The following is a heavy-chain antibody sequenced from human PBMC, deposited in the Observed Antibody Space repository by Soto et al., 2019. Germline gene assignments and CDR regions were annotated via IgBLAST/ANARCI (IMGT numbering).Heavy chain of an antibody. CDR2: IDPSDSQT. D-gene: IGHD6-13*01. Sequence: GESLKISCKGSGYSFAGYWITWVRQKPGKGLEWMGRIDPSDSQTYYSPSFRGHVTISATKSITTVFLQWSSLRAEDTAIYFCARQSSGYTSSWSFDYWGQGALVTVSS. CDR3: ARQSSGYTSSWSFDY. CDR1: GYSFAGYW. V-gene: IGHV5-10-1*01. J-gene: IGHJ4*02.